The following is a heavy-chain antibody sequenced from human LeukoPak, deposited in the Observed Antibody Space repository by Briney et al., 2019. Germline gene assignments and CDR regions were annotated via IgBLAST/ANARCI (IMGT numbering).Heavy chain of an antibody. Sequence: PSETLSLTCTVSGGSISSYYWTWIRQPPGKGLEWIGYIDAGANAEYNPSLRGRVAISVDTSKNQFSLNLNSATAADTAVYYCARGGLYANIRYDYWGQGALVTVSS. CDR2: IDAGANA. V-gene: IGHV4-59*01. CDR3: ARGGLYANIRYDY. J-gene: IGHJ4*02. D-gene: IGHD3/OR15-3a*01. CDR1: GGSISSYY.